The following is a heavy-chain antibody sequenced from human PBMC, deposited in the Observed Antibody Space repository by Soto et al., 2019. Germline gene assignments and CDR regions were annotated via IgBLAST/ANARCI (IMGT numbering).Heavy chain of an antibody. J-gene: IGHJ5*02. CDR2: IYHSGST. CDR3: ARDEGRFGGFDP. D-gene: IGHD3-10*01. CDR1: GGSISSGGYS. Sequence: SETLSLTCAVSGGSISSGGYSWSWIRQPPGKGLEWIGYIYHSGSTYYNPSLKSRVTISVDTSKNQFSLKVSSVTAADTAVYYCARDEGRFGGFDPWGQGTLVTVSS. V-gene: IGHV4-30-2*01.